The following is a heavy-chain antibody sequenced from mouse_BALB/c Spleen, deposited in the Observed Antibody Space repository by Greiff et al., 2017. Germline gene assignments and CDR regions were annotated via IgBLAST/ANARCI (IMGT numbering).Heavy chain of an antibody. Sequence: QVQLKESGPGLVAPSQSLSITCTVSGFSLTSYDISWIRQAPGKGLEWLGVIWTGGGTNYNSAFMSRLSISKDNSKCQVFLKMNSLQTDDTAIYCCVRAGNYIFDYWGQGTTLTVSS. CDR3: VRAGNYIFDY. CDR1: GFSLTSYD. J-gene: IGHJ2*01. D-gene: IGHD2-1*01. CDR2: IWTGGGT. V-gene: IGHV2-9-2*01.